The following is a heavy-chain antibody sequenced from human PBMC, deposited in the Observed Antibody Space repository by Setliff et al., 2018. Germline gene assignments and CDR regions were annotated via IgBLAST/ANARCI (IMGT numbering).Heavy chain of an antibody. CDR3: GRLALTGYDTSGYYYALDYYYYIDV. CDR2: ISTSITII. V-gene: IGHV3-48*01. J-gene: IGHJ6*03. Sequence: SCVTSGFTSSNYGMTWVRRAPGKGLEWISYISTSITIIYYADSVKGRFNISRDNANHSLHLQMNSLRAGYTAVYFCGRLALTGYDTSGYYYALDYYYYIDVWGKGTTVTVSS. D-gene: IGHD3-22*01. CDR1: GFTSSNYG.